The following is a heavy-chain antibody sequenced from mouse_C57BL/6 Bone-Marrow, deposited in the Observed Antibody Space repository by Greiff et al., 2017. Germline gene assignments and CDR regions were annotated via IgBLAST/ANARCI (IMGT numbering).Heavy chain of an antibody. CDR2: IDPSDSAT. Sequence: VQLQQPGAELVRPGSSVKLSCKASGYTFTSYWMHWVKQRPIQGLEWIGNIDPSDSATHYNQKFKDKATLTVDKASSTAYMQLSSLTSEDSAVYYCARHYSNSWFAYWGQGTLVTVSA. CDR1: GYTFTSYW. D-gene: IGHD2-5*01. CDR3: ARHYSNSWFAY. V-gene: IGHV1-52*01. J-gene: IGHJ3*01.